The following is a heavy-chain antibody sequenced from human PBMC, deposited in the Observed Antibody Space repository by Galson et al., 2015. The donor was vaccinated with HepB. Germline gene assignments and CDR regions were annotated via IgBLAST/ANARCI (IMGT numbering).Heavy chain of an antibody. J-gene: IGHJ4*02. CDR2: IYSGGST. V-gene: IGHV3-53*01. CDR1: GFTVSSNY. D-gene: IGHD5-12*01. Sequence: SLRLSCAASGFTVSSNYMSWVRQAPGKGLECVAGIYSGGSTYYADSVKGRFTISRDNSKNTLYLQMNGLRAEDTAVYYCWGGAYVEDYWGQGTLVTVSS. CDR3: WGGAYVEDY.